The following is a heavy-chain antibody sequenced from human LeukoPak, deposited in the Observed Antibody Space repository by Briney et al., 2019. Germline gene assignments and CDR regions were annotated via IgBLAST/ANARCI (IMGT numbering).Heavy chain of an antibody. CDR3: ARGRGYNQYYFDY. J-gene: IGHJ4*02. D-gene: IGHD5-24*01. CDR1: GFTFSSYG. V-gene: IGHV3-33*01. CDR2: IWYDGSNK. Sequence: PGRSLRLSCAASGFTFSSYGMHWVRQAPGKGLELVAVIWYDGSNKYYADSVKGRFTISRDNSKNTLYLQMNSLRAEDTAVYYCARGRGYNQYYFDYWGQGTLVTVSS.